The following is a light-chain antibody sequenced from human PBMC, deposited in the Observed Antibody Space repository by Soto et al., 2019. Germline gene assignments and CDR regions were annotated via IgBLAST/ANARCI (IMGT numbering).Light chain of an antibody. CDR3: QQYNSYFFT. J-gene: IGKJ3*01. V-gene: IGKV1-5*03. CDR1: HTIDGW. CDR2: RAS. Sequence: DIQMTQSPYTLSASVGDRVNITCRASHTIDGWFAWYQQKPGKAPKILVSRASDLQTGDPSRFRGSGSGTESTLTIISLQTDDFATYNCQQYNSYFFTIGPGTKIDVK.